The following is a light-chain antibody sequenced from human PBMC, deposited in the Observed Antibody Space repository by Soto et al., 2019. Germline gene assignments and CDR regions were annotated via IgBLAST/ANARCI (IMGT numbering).Light chain of an antibody. CDR3: SSYSGSSPLYV. J-gene: IGLJ1*01. V-gene: IGLV2-14*01. CDR1: SSDIGAYNY. Sequence: QSVLTQPASVSGSPGQSITISCTGTSSDIGAYNYVSWYQLHPGKAPKLMIYEVSYRTSGLSNRFSGSKSGNTASLTISGLQAEDEADYFCSSYSGSSPLYVFGTGTKRTVL. CDR2: EVS.